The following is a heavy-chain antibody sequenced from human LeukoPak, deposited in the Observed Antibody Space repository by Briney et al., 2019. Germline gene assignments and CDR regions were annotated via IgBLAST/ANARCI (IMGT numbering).Heavy chain of an antibody. V-gene: IGHV4-39*07. CDR3: ARAKVGTVEFDQ. CDR1: GGSISSAGHY. CDR2: MHYSGST. D-gene: IGHD1-26*01. Sequence: AETLSLTCTVSGGSISSAGHYWGWIRQPPGKGLEWIGRMHYSGSTYYNPSLKSQVTISVDTSKNPFSLKLHSMTAADSAVYYCARAKVGTVEFDQWGQGTLVTVSS. J-gene: IGHJ4*02.